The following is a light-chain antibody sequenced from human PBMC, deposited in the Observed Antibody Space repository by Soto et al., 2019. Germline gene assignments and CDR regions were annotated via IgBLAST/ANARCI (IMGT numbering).Light chain of an antibody. CDR3: QQYGSSPWT. Sequence: EIVLTQSPGNLSLSPGERATLSCTASQSVTNSYLAWYQQKPGQAPRLLIYGASSRATGIPDKFSGSGSGTDFTLTISRLEPEDFAVYYCQQYGSSPWTFGQGTKVEIK. J-gene: IGKJ1*01. CDR1: QSVTNSY. V-gene: IGKV3-20*01. CDR2: GAS.